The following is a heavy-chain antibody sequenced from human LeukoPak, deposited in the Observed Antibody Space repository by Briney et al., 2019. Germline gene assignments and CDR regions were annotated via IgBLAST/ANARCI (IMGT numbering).Heavy chain of an antibody. J-gene: IGHJ4*02. Sequence: GGSLRLSCAASGFTFSSYAMHWVRQAPGKGLEWVAVISYDGSNKYYADSVKGRFTISRDNSKNTLYLQMNSLRAEDTAVYYCAKGGRRYCSSTSCYNFDYWGQGTLVTVSS. CDR2: ISYDGSNK. CDR3: AKGGRRYCSSTSCYNFDY. CDR1: GFTFSSYA. D-gene: IGHD2-2*02. V-gene: IGHV3-30-3*01.